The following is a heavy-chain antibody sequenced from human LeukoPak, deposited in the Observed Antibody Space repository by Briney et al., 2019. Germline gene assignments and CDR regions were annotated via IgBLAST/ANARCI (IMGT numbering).Heavy chain of an antibody. CDR3: AKDFSYDGTGYQDY. J-gene: IGHJ4*02. CDR1: GFTFSSYG. CDR2: ISYDGSKK. V-gene: IGHV3-30*18. D-gene: IGHD3-22*01. Sequence: GGSLRLSCAASGFTFSSYGMHWVRQAPGKGLEWVAVISYDGSKKYYADSVKGRFTISRDNSKNTLYLQLNSLRAEDTAVYYRAKDFSYDGTGYQDYWGQGTLVTVSS.